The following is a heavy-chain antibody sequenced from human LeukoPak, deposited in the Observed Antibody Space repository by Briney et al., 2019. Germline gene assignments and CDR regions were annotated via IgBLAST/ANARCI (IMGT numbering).Heavy chain of an antibody. D-gene: IGHD4-11*01. CDR1: GFTFNRYG. V-gene: IGHV3-30*18. Sequence: PGGSLRLSCAASGFTFNRYGMHWVRQAPGKGLEWVAAISSDGNSKYYVDSVKGRFAISRDNSKNTLYLQMNSLRHEDTAVYYCAKRRHDYTDNFAREFDYWGQGTLVTVSS. J-gene: IGHJ4*02. CDR2: ISSDGNSK. CDR3: AKRRHDYTDNFAREFDY.